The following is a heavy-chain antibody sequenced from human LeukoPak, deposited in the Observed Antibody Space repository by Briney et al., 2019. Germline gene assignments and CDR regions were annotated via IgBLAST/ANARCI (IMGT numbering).Heavy chain of an antibody. CDR3: ARAKQWLPYDY. D-gene: IGHD6-19*01. V-gene: IGHV1-2*06. J-gene: IGHJ4*02. CDR1: GYIFADYY. CDR2: INPNSGGT. Sequence: ASVKVSCKASGYIFADYYMHWMRQAPGQGLEWMGRINPNSGGTNYAQRFQGRVTMTRDTSISTAYMELSRLRSDDTAVYYCARAKQWLPYDYWGQGTLVTVSS.